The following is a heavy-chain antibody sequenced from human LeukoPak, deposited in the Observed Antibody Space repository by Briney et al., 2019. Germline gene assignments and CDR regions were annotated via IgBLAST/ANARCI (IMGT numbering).Heavy chain of an antibody. D-gene: IGHD5-12*01. Sequence: ASVKVSCKASGYTFTGYYMHWVRQAPGQGLEWMGRIIPILGIANYAQKFQGRVTITADKSTSTAYMELSSLRSEDTAVYYCARGRDGAINYYYGMDVWGQGTTVTVSS. CDR2: IIPILGIA. CDR3: ARGRDGAINYYYGMDV. J-gene: IGHJ6*02. V-gene: IGHV1-69*04. CDR1: GYTFTGYY.